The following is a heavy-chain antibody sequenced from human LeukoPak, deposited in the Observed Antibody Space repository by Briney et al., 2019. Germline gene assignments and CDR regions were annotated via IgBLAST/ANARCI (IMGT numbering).Heavy chain of an antibody. J-gene: IGHJ4*02. CDR3: ARHAGGISATGTRPFDY. CDR2: IYYSGST. V-gene: IGHV4-39*01. D-gene: IGHD6-13*01. CDR1: GASFSSCTYY. Sequence: SETLSLTCTVSGASFSSCTYYWGWIRQPPGKGLEWIGSIYYSGSTYYNPSLKSRVTMSVDTSKNQSSLKLSSVTAADTAVYYCARHAGGISATGTRPFDYWGQGTLVTVSS.